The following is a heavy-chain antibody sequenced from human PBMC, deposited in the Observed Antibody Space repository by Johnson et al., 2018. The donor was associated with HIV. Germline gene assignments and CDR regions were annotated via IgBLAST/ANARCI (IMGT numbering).Heavy chain of an antibody. CDR2: ISSGDRA. J-gene: IGHJ3*02. V-gene: IGHV3-53*01. CDR3: AREGTWGSNDAFDI. Sequence: VQLVESGGGLIQPGGSLRLSCAASGFTVSSNYMSWVRQAPAKGLEWVSVISSGDRAFYADSVKGRFIISRDNAKNSLYLQMNSLRAEDTAVYYCAREGTWGSNDAFDIWGQGTMVTVSS. D-gene: IGHD7-27*01. CDR1: GFTVSSNY.